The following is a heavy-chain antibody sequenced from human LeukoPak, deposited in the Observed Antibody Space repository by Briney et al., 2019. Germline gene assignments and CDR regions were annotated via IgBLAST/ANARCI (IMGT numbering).Heavy chain of an antibody. Sequence: ASVKVSCKASGYTFANFGITWVRQAPGQGLEWMGWISVYNGNTNYAQNLQARVTLTTDTSTSTAYMELRSLRSDDTALYYCARTCSSSRCYMVHWGQGTLVTVSS. D-gene: IGHD2-2*02. CDR2: ISVYNGNT. CDR1: GYTFANFG. V-gene: IGHV1-18*01. J-gene: IGHJ4*02. CDR3: ARTCSSSRCYMVH.